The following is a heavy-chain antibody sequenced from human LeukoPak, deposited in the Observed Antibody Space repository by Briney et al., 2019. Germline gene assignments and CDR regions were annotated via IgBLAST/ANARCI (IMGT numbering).Heavy chain of an antibody. CDR2: IYHSGST. Sequence: SETLSLTCTVPGGPISSGGYYWSWIRQPPGKGLEWIGYIYHSGSTYYNPSLKSRVTISVDRSKNQFSLKLSSVTAADTAVYYCARVSTMVRGVINWFDPWGQGTLVTVSS. J-gene: IGHJ5*02. V-gene: IGHV4-30-2*01. D-gene: IGHD3-10*01. CDR1: GGPISSGGYY. CDR3: ARVSTMVRGVINWFDP.